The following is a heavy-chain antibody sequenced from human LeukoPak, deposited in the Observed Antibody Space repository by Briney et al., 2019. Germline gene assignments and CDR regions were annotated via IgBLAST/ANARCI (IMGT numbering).Heavy chain of an antibody. CDR3: ASQFRDYYDSSGYYGVNWFDP. Sequence: SETLSLTCTVSGGSISSYYWSWIRQPPGKGLEWIGEINHSGSTNYNPSLKSRVTISVDTSKNQFSLKLSSVTAADTAVYYCASQFRDYYDSSGYYGVNWFDPWGQGTLVTVSS. V-gene: IGHV4-34*01. D-gene: IGHD3-22*01. CDR1: GGSISSYY. CDR2: INHSGST. J-gene: IGHJ5*02.